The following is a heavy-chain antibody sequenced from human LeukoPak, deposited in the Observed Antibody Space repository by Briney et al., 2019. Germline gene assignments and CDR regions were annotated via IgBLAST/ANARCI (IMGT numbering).Heavy chain of an antibody. Sequence: GGSLRLSCAASGFTFSSYGIHWVRQAPGKGLEWVAVISSDGRTTYYADSVKGRFTISRDNSKSTMYVQMNSLRTEDTAVYYCTKEGAVTGSMWFDHWGQGTLVTVSS. CDR3: TKEGAVTGSMWFDH. CDR1: GFTFSSYG. D-gene: IGHD6-19*01. J-gene: IGHJ5*02. CDR2: ISSDGRTT. V-gene: IGHV3-30*18.